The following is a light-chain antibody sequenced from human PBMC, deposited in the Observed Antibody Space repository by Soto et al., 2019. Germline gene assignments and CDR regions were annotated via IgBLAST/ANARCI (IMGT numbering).Light chain of an antibody. CDR2: DAS. CDR3: QQRSNWPPALS. Sequence: EIVMTQSPATLSVSPGERATLSCRASQNVGNNLVWYQQKPGQTPRLLIYDASKRATGIPGRFSGSGSGTDFTLTISSLEPEDFAVYYCQQRSNWPPALSFGGGTKVDIK. J-gene: IGKJ4*01. CDR1: QNVGNN. V-gene: IGKV3-11*01.